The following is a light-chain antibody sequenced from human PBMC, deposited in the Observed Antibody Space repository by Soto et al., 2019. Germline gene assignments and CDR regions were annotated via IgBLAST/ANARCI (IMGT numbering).Light chain of an antibody. CDR2: DAS. V-gene: IGKV3-11*01. CDR1: QTVRNNY. Sequence: EFVLTQSPGTLSLSPGERATLSCRASQTVRNNYLAWYQQKPGQAPGLLIYDASHRATGIPARFSGSGSGTDFTLTINSLEPEDFALYYCQQRYNWPPTFGQGTKVDIK. CDR3: QQRYNWPPT. J-gene: IGKJ1*01.